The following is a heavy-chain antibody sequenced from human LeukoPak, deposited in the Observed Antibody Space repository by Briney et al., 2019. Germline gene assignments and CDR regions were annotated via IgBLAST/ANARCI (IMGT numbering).Heavy chain of an antibody. CDR2: ISSSSSYI. CDR1: GFTFSSYG. J-gene: IGHJ5*02. Sequence: GGSLRLSCAASGFTFSSYGMNWVRQAPGKGLESVSSISSSSSYIYYADSVKGRFTISRDNAKNSLYLQMNSLRAEDTAVYYCARDRYGSVAWFDPWGQGTLVTVSS. V-gene: IGHV3-21*01. CDR3: ARDRYGSVAWFDP. D-gene: IGHD3-10*01.